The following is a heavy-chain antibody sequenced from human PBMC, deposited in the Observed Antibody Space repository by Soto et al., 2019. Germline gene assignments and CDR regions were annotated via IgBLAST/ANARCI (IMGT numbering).Heavy chain of an antibody. J-gene: IGHJ4*02. CDR3: AKDIRRGFSSAWGD. CDR1: GFTFDDYA. D-gene: IGHD6-19*01. Sequence: EVQLVESGGGLVQPGRSLRLSCAASGFTFDDYAMHWVRHAPGKGLEWVSGMSWNSGTIAYADSVKGRFTVSRDNAKNSLYLQMNSLRADDTAVYYCAKDIRRGFSSAWGDWGQGALVTVSS. CDR2: MSWNSGTI. V-gene: IGHV3-9*01.